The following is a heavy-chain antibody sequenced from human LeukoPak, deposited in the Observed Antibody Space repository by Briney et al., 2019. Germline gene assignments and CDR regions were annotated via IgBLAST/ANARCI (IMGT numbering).Heavy chain of an antibody. CDR1: GFTFSSYA. CDR3: AKDYSGYYPWYYYYGMDV. V-gene: IGHV3-23*01. Sequence: AGGSLRLSCAASGFTFSSYAMSWVRRAPGKGLEWVSAISGSGGSTYYADSVKGRFTISRDNSKNTLYLQMNSLRAEDTAVYYCAKDYSGYYPWYYYYGMDVWGQGTTVTVSS. D-gene: IGHD3-22*01. J-gene: IGHJ6*02. CDR2: ISGSGGST.